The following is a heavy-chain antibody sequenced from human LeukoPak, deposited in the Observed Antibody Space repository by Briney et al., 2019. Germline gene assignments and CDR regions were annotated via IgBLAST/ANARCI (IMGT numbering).Heavy chain of an antibody. CDR1: GGSFSGYY. V-gene: IGHV4-34*01. Sequence: PSETLSLTSAVYGGSFSGYYWSWIRQPPGKGLEWIGEINHSGSTNYNPSLKGRVTISVDTSKNQFSLKLSSVTAADTAVYYCARFMITFGGVIPYHAFDILGQGTMVTVSS. J-gene: IGHJ3*02. CDR3: ARFMITFGGVIPYHAFDI. D-gene: IGHD3-16*02. CDR2: INHSGST.